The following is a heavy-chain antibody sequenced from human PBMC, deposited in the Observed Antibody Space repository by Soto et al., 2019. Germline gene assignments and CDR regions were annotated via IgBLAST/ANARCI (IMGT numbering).Heavy chain of an antibody. J-gene: IGHJ4*02. CDR2: ISAGSSNI. CDR3: ARQYPSSSRHFDH. CDR1: GFTFRTYY. D-gene: IGHD6-6*01. Sequence: EVALVESGGGLVKPGGSLTLSCAASGFTFRTYYMIWVRQAPGKGLEWVSSISAGSSNIYYAPSVKGRFTISRDNAKNSLYLQINSLRAEDTAVYYCARQYPSSSRHFDHWGQGNLVTVAS. V-gene: IGHV3-21*01.